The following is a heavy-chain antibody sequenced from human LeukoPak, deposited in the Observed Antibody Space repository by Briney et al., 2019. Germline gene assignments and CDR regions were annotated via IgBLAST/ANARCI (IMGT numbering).Heavy chain of an antibody. CDR1: GFTFSSYS. J-gene: IGHJ4*02. CDR3: ARDVRVSPVYCSGGSCYPD. D-gene: IGHD2-15*01. CDR2: ISSSSSYI. Sequence: GGSLRLSCAASGFTFSSYSMSWVRQAPGKGLEWVSSISSSSSYIYYADSVKGRFTISRDNAKNSLYLQMNSLRAEDTAVYYCARDVRVSPVYCSGGSCYPDWGQGTLVTVSS. V-gene: IGHV3-21*01.